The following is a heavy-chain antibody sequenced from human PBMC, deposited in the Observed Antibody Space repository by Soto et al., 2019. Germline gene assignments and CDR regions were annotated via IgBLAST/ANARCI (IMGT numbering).Heavy chain of an antibody. Sequence: SGEVSWKASGYTFSGYYMYWVRQAPGQGLEWMGWINPNSGGTNYAQKFQGRVTMTRDTSISTAYMELSRLRSDDTAVYYCARDGWGTMVRGAPYGMDVWGQGTTVTVSS. J-gene: IGHJ6*02. CDR1: GYTFSGYY. V-gene: IGHV1-2*02. CDR2: INPNSGGT. CDR3: ARDGWGTMVRGAPYGMDV. D-gene: IGHD3-10*01.